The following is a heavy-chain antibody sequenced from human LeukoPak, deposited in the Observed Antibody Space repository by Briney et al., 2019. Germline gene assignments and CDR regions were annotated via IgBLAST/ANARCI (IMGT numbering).Heavy chain of an antibody. Sequence: SETLSLTCAVYGGSLSGYYWSWIRQPPGQGLERIGEINRSGSTNYNPSLKSRVTISVDTSKNQFSLKLSSVTAADTAVYYCARAEDCSGGSCYPYYFDYWGQGTLVTVSS. CDR2: INRSGST. D-gene: IGHD2-15*01. CDR1: GGSLSGYY. CDR3: ARAEDCSGGSCYPYYFDY. J-gene: IGHJ4*02. V-gene: IGHV4-34*01.